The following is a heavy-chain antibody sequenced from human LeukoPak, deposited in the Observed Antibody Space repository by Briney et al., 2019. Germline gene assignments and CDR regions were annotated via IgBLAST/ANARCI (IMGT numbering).Heavy chain of an antibody. V-gene: IGHV4-61*05. D-gene: IGHD7-27*01. CDR2: IYYSGST. J-gene: IGHJ4*02. CDR1: GGSISSSSYY. Sequence: SETLSLTCTVSGGSISSSSYYWGWIRQPPGKGLEWIGYIYYSGSTNYNPSLKSRVTISVDTSKNQFSLKLSSVTAANTAVYYCARGPPNWGYDYWGPGTLVTVSS. CDR3: ARGPPNWGYDY.